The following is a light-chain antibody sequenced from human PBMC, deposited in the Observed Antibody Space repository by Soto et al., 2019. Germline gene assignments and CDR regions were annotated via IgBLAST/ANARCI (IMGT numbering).Light chain of an antibody. CDR3: QQRSNCPLT. V-gene: IGKV3-11*01. J-gene: IGKJ4*01. CDR2: DAS. CDR1: QSVSSY. Sequence: EIVLTQSPATLSLSPGDRATLSCRASQSVSSYLAWYQQKPGQAPRLLIYDASNRATGIPARFSGSGSGTDFTLTISSLEPEDFAVYYCQQRSNCPLTFGGGTKVDIK.